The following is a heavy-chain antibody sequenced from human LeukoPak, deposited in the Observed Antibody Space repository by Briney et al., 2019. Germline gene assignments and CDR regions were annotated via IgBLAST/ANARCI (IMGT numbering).Heavy chain of an antibody. Sequence: SETLSLTCTVPGGSISSYYWSWIRQPPGKGLEWIGYIYYSGSTNYNPSLKSRVTISVDTSENQFSLKLSSVTAADTAVYYCARSYYDFWSGYCFDYWGQGTLVTVSS. D-gene: IGHD3-3*01. V-gene: IGHV4-59*01. J-gene: IGHJ4*02. CDR2: IYYSGST. CDR3: ARSYYDFWSGYCFDY. CDR1: GGSISSYY.